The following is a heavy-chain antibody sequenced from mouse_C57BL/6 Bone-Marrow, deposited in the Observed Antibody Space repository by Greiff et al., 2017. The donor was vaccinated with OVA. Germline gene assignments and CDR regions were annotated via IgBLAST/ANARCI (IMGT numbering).Heavy chain of an antibody. D-gene: IGHD1-1*01. V-gene: IGHV1-81*01. CDR1: GYTFTSYG. Sequence: VQLKESGAELARPGASVKLSCKASGYTFTSYGISWVKQRTGQGLEWIGEIYPRSGNTYYNEKFKGKATLTADKSSSTAYMELRSLTSEDSAVYFCARSPYYYGSYWYFDVWGTGTTVTVSS. J-gene: IGHJ1*03. CDR2: IYPRSGNT. CDR3: ARSPYYYGSYWYFDV.